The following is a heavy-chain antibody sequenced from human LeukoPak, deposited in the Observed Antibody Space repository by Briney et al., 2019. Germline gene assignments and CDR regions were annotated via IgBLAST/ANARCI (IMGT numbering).Heavy chain of an antibody. V-gene: IGHV1-8*01. CDR3: ARGLGRFLEWFPYYYYGMDV. J-gene: IGHJ6*02. Sequence: ASVKVSCKASGYTFTSYDINWVRQATGQGLEWMGWMNPNSGNTGYAQKFQGRVTMTRNTSISTAYMELSSLRSEDTAVYYRARGLGRFLEWFPYYYYGMDVWGQGTTVTVSS. CDR2: MNPNSGNT. CDR1: GYTFTSYD. D-gene: IGHD3-3*01.